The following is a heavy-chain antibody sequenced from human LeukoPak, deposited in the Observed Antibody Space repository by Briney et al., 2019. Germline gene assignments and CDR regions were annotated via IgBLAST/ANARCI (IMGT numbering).Heavy chain of an antibody. CDR3: ARDRTLRYFDY. Sequence: GRSLRLSCAASGFTFSSYWMSWVRQAPGKGLEWVANIKQDGSEKYYVDSVKGRFTISRDNAKNSLYLQMNSLRAEDTAVYYCARDRTLRYFDYWGQGTLVTVSS. V-gene: IGHV3-7*01. CDR2: IKQDGSEK. J-gene: IGHJ4*02. CDR1: GFTFSSYW.